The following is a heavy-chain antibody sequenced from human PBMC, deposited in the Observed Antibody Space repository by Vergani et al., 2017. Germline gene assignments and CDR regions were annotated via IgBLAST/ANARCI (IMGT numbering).Heavy chain of an antibody. J-gene: IGHJ4*01. V-gene: IGHV3-23*01. CDR2: ISGPGLST. CDR3: VKDKIDLGSYFFDS. Sequence: EVQLLESGGGLVQPGGSLRLSCAASGFSFNTSPMTWVRQAQGKGLEWVSSISGPGLSTYYADSVKGRFSISRDNSKNTVFLQMHSLRAEDTAIYYCVKDKIDLGSYFFDSWGHGILVTVSS. CDR1: GFSFNTSP. D-gene: IGHD2/OR15-2a*01.